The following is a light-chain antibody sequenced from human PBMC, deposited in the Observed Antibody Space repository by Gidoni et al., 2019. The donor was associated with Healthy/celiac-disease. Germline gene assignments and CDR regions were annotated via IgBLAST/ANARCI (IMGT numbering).Light chain of an antibody. V-gene: IGLV1-40*01. CDR3: QSYDSSLSGYVV. CDR2: GNS. CDR1: RPNIGAGYD. J-gene: IGLJ2*01. Sequence: SVLTQPPSVSGAPRQRVTISCTGSRPNIGAGYDVHWYQQLPGTAPKLLIYGNSNRPSGVPDRFSGSKSGTSASLAITGLQAEDEADYYCQSYDSSLSGYVVFGGGTKLTVL.